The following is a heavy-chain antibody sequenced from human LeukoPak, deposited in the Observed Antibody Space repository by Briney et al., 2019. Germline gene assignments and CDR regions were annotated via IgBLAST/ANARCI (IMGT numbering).Heavy chain of an antibody. CDR3: ARDCIGCHGFDY. Sequence: ASVKVSCKASGYTSISYGISWVRQAPGQGLEWMGWVSAYADDTNYVQKFQGRVTMTTDTSTSTAYMELRSLRSDDTAVYYCARDCIGCHGFDYWGQGTLVTVSS. J-gene: IGHJ4*02. D-gene: IGHD2-15*01. CDR1: GYTSISYG. CDR2: VSAYADDT. V-gene: IGHV1-18*01.